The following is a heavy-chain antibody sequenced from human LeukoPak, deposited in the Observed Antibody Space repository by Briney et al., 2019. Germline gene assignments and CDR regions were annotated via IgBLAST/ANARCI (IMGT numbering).Heavy chain of an antibody. Sequence: ASVKVSCKASGYTFTSYDINWVRQATGQGLEWMGRIIPILGIANYAQKFQGRVTITADKSTSTAYMELSSLRSEDTAVYYCARDRQYLPNWFDPWGQGTLVTVSS. CDR3: ARDRQYLPNWFDP. J-gene: IGHJ5*02. V-gene: IGHV1-69*04. CDR1: GYTFTSYD. CDR2: IIPILGIA.